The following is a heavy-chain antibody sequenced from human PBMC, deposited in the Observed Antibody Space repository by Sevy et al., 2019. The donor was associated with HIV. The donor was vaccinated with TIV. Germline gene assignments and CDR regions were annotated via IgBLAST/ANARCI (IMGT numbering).Heavy chain of an antibody. J-gene: IGHJ4*02. Sequence: GGSLRLSCAASGFTFNAAWMTWVRQAPGKGLEWVSGISDSGDTTHYAESVKGRFTISRDNSKNTVSLQMSSLRAEDTAIYYCAKLPSTVMFREKGYWGQGTRVTVSS. CDR1: GFTFNAAW. CDR3: AKLPSTVMFREKGY. V-gene: IGHV3-23*01. CDR2: ISDSGDTT. D-gene: IGHD3-10*01.